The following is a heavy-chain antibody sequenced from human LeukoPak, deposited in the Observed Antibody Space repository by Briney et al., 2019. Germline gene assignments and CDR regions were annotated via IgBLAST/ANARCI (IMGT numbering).Heavy chain of an antibody. CDR3: TRGTDSSRLVPYYFDY. CDR2: FRGKAYGGTT. CDR1: GFTFGDYA. D-gene: IGHD6-13*01. Sequence: GGSLSLSCTAPGFTFGDYAMAWFGQAPGKGLGWEGSFRGKAYGGTTEYAASVKGRFTISRDDSKSIAYLQMNSLKTEDTAVYYCTRGTDSSRLVPYYFDYWGQGTLVTVSS. J-gene: IGHJ4*02. V-gene: IGHV3-49*03.